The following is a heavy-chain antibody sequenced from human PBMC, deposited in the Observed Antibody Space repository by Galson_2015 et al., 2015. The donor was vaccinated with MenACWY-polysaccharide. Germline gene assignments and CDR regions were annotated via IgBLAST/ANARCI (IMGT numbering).Heavy chain of an antibody. J-gene: IGHJ4*02. V-gene: IGHV3-23*01. Sequence: SLRLSCAASGFSFSSYDMTWVRQAPGEGLEWVSDLSGNGGHTNYADSVKGRFTISRDNSKNTLYLQINSLRVEDTAVYYCAKQPLYSGTSTGLDYWRQGTLVTVSS. D-gene: IGHD1-26*01. CDR3: AKQPLYSGTSTGLDY. CDR2: LSGNGGHT. CDR1: GFSFSSYD.